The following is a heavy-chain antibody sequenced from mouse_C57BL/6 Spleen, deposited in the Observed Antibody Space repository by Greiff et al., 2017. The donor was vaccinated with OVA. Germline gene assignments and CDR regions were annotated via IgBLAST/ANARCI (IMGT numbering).Heavy chain of an antibody. CDR3: ARGDYGNYLDY. CDR1: GYAFSSSW. J-gene: IGHJ2*01. V-gene: IGHV1-82*01. D-gene: IGHD2-1*01. CDR2: IYPGDGDT. Sequence: QVQLKESGPELVKPGASVKISCKASGYAFSSSWMNWVKQRPGKGLEWIGRIYPGDGDTNYNGKFKGKATLTADKSSSTAYMQPSSLTSEDSAVYFCARGDYGNYLDYWGQGTTLTVSS.